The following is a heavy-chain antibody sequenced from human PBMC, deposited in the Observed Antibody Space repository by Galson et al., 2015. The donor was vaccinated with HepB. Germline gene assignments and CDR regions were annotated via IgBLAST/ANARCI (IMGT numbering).Heavy chain of an antibody. CDR1: GFTFSSYA. V-gene: IGHV3-30-3*01. Sequence: SLRLSCAASGFTFSSYAMHWVRQAPGKGLEWVAVISYDGSNKYYADSVKGRFTISRDNSKNTLYLQMNSLRAEDTAVYYCARGEPPYYYDSSGFDYWGQGTLVTVSS. J-gene: IGHJ4*02. CDR3: ARGEPPYYYDSSGFDY. CDR2: ISYDGSNK. D-gene: IGHD3-22*01.